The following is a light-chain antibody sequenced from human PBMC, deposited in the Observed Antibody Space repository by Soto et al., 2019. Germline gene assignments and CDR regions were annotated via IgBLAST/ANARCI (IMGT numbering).Light chain of an antibody. J-gene: IGLJ1*01. Sequence: QSVLTQPPSASGTPGQRVTISASGSSSNIGSNTVSWYQQVPGTAPKLLIYDNDERPSGVPGRFSGSKSGTSASLAISGLQSEDEADYYCCSYALLFGTGTKVTVL. V-gene: IGLV1-44*01. CDR1: SSNIGSNT. CDR3: CSYALL. CDR2: DND.